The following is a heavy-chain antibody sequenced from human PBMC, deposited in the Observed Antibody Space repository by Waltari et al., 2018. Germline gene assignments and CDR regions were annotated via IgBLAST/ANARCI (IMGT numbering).Heavy chain of an antibody. V-gene: IGHV1-69*08. D-gene: IGHD3-16*01. J-gene: IGHJ4*02. CDR3: ARDTWGSNHYFEF. Sequence: QVQLVQSGAEVKKPGSSVTVSCKASGDTFSRYAISWVRQAPGQGLEWRGTSVPSFGTANYARKFQGRVTLTADKSTSTAYMELNSLTFEDTARYFCARDTWGSNHYFEFWGQGTLVTVSS. CDR2: SVPSFGTA. CDR1: GDTFSRYA.